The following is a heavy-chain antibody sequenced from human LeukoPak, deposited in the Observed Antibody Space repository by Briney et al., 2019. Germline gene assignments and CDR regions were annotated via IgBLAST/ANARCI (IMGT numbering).Heavy chain of an antibody. CDR2: IIPILGIA. CDR3: ASGSGGIEQEAWFDP. D-gene: IGHD3-16*02. Sequence: SVKVSCKASGGTFSSYAISWVRQAPGQGLEWMGRIIPILGIANYAQKFQGRVTITADKSTSTAYVELSSLRSEDTAVYYCASGSGGIEQEAWFDPWGQGTLVTVSS. V-gene: IGHV1-69*04. CDR1: GGTFSSYA. J-gene: IGHJ5*02.